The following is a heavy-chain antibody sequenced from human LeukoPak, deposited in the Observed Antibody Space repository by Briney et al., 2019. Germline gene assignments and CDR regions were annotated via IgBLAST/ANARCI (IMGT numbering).Heavy chain of an antibody. V-gene: IGHV3-23*01. J-gene: IGHJ1*01. CDR1: AFTFSSYA. Sequence: GGSLRLSCAASAFTFSSYAMSWVRQAPGKGLEWVSAIIGSGGSTYYADSVKGRFTISGDNSKNTLYLQMNSLRAEDTAVYYCAKGGIVVVTAISEYFQHWGQGTLVTVSS. CDR2: IIGSGGST. CDR3: AKGGIVVVTAISEYFQH. D-gene: IGHD2-21*02.